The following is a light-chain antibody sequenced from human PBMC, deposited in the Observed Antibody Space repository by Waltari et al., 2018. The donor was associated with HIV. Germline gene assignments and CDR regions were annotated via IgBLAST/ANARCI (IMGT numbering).Light chain of an antibody. CDR2: TAC. V-gene: IGKV1-5*03. Sequence: DIQMTQSPSTLSASVGDRVTLNLRARQSIYRWLAWYQQKPGKAPQLLIFTACTLDSRVPSRFSGCGSGTELTLTISRLQPDDFATYYCYQYKGYPYTFGQGTQLDIK. CDR1: QSIYRW. CDR3: YQYKGYPYT. J-gene: IGKJ2*01.